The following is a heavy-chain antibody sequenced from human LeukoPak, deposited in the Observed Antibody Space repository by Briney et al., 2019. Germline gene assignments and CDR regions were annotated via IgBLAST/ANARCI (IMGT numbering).Heavy chain of an antibody. Sequence: GGSLRLSCAASGFTFSSYAMSWVRQAPGKGLEWVSVISDSGDSTNCADSVKGRYTISRDNSKNTLYLQMNSLGAEDTAVYYCATKGGGYCSGGSCYIFNYWGQGTLVTVSS. CDR1: GFTFSSYA. D-gene: IGHD2-15*01. J-gene: IGHJ4*02. V-gene: IGHV3-23*01. CDR2: ISDSGDST. CDR3: ATKGGGYCSGGSCYIFNY.